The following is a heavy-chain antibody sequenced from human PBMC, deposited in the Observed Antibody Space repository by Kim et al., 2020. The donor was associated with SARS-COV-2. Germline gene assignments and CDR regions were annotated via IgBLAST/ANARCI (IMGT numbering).Heavy chain of an antibody. Sequence: SLKSRVTISVDTSKNQFSLKLSSVTAADMAVYYCARVRGIVATTRGYFDYWGQGTLVTVSS. V-gene: IGHV4-59*01. J-gene: IGHJ4*02. CDR3: ARVRGIVATTRGYFDY. D-gene: IGHD5-12*01.